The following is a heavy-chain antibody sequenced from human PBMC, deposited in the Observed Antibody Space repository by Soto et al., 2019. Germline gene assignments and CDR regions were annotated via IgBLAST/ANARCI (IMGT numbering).Heavy chain of an antibody. CDR3: AAYAPPATNYSYAMDV. CDR2: FYDSGST. Sequence: SETLSLTCTVSGGSVSSGSFYWSWIRRPPGKGLEWIGYFYDSGSTNYNPSLRSRVTMSVDTSKNQFSLKLSSVTAADTAVYYCAAYAPPATNYSYAMDVWGQGTTVTVSS. D-gene: IGHD2-2*01. V-gene: IGHV4-61*01. J-gene: IGHJ6*02. CDR1: GGSVSSGSFY.